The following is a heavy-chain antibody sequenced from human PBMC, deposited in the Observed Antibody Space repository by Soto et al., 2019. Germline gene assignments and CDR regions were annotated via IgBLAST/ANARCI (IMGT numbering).Heavy chain of an antibody. D-gene: IGHD3-10*01. CDR1: GGTFNTYA. V-gene: IGHV1-69*19. Sequence: QVQLVQSGAEMKKPGSSVKVSCQSSGGTFNTYAMNWVRQAPGQGPEWMGDISPMFGAANYAPKFQGRVTITADESTGTSYMPLSSLTSEDTALYCCAREVQVHPPAFVYWGQGTLVTVSS. CDR3: AREVQVHPPAFVY. CDR2: ISPMFGAA. J-gene: IGHJ4*02.